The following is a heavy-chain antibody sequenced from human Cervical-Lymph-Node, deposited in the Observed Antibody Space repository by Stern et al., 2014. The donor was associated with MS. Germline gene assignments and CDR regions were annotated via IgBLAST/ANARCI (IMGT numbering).Heavy chain of an antibody. V-gene: IGHV4-34*01. CDR1: GGSFSGYY. Sequence: QVQLQQWGAGLLKPSETLSLTCAVYGGSFSGYYWSWIRQPPGKGLEWIGEINHSGSTNYNPSLKSRVTISVDTSKNQFSRKLSSVTAADTAVYYCARWYSSGWSLWGQGTLVTVSS. J-gene: IGHJ1*01. CDR3: ARWYSSGWSL. D-gene: IGHD6-19*01. CDR2: INHSGST.